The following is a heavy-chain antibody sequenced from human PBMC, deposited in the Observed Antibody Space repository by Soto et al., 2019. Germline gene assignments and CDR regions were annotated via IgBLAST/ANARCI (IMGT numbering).Heavy chain of an antibody. CDR2: IYYSGST. D-gene: IGHD3-22*01. CDR1: GGSISSSSYY. Sequence: PSETLSLTCTVSGGSISSSSYYWGWIRQPPGKGLEWIGSIYYSGSTYYNPSLKSRVTISVDTSKNQFSLKLSSVTAADTAVYYCARLLMSGSYYYDSSGYCYWGQGTLVTVSS. CDR3: ARLLMSGSYYYDSSGYCY. J-gene: IGHJ4*02. V-gene: IGHV4-39*01.